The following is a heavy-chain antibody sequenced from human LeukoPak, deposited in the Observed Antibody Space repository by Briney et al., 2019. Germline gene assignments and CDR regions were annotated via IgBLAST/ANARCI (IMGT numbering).Heavy chain of an antibody. Sequence: ASVKVSCKASGYTFTGYYMHWVRQAPGQGLEWMGWINPNSGGTNYAQKFQGRVTMTRDTSISTAYMELSRLRSDDTAVYYCARDCHSSSCWYAYYYYGMDVWGQGTTVTVSS. J-gene: IGHJ6*02. V-gene: IGHV1-2*02. D-gene: IGHD6-19*01. CDR3: ARDCHSSSCWYAYYYYGMDV. CDR2: INPNSGGT. CDR1: GYTFTGYY.